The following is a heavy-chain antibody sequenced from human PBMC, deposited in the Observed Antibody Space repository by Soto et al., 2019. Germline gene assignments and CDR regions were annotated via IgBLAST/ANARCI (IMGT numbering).Heavy chain of an antibody. CDR2: IIPSSGTA. D-gene: IGHD3-10*01. V-gene: IGHV1-69*18. Sequence: QVQLVQSGAEVKKPGSSVKVSCKASGGNFTSYVISWVRQAPGQGLEWMGNIIPSSGTANHLQKFRGRVTITAVETTITVFMDLSRLKYDDAAVYYCARDFPQGYSYGSQWFAPWGQGTLATVSS. J-gene: IGHJ5*02. CDR1: GGNFTSYV. CDR3: ARDFPQGYSYGSQWFAP.